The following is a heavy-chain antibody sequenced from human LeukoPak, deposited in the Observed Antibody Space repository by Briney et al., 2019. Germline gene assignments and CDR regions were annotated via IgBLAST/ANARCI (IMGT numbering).Heavy chain of an antibody. J-gene: IGHJ4*02. CDR1: GFTFSSYA. CDR2: ISYDGSNK. CDR3: AKDLVGAFHFDY. Sequence: GGSLRLSCAASGFTFSSYAMHWVRQAPGKGLEWVAVISYDGSNKYYADSVKGRFTISRDNSKNTLYLQMNSLRAEDTAVYYCAKDLVGAFHFDYWGQGTLVTVSS. D-gene: IGHD1-26*01. V-gene: IGHV3-30*04.